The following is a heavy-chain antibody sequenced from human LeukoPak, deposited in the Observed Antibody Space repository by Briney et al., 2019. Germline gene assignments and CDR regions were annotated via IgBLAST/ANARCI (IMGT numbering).Heavy chain of an antibody. Sequence: PGGSLRLSCAASGFTFDDYTMHWVRQAPGKGLEWVSLISWDGGSTYYADSVKGRFTISRDNSKNSLYLQMNSLRTEDTALYYCAKDMGRYFDWLIGEDAFDIWGQGTMVTVSS. J-gene: IGHJ3*02. D-gene: IGHD3-9*01. CDR2: ISWDGGST. V-gene: IGHV3-43*01. CDR1: GFTFDDYT. CDR3: AKDMGRYFDWLIGEDAFDI.